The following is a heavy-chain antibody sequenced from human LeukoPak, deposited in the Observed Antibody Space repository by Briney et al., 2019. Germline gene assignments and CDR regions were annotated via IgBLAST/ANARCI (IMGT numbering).Heavy chain of an antibody. CDR3: ASTWSSRWNWFDP. D-gene: IGHD3-10*01. J-gene: IGHJ5*02. CDR1: GYTFTSYY. CDR2: INPSGGST. Sequence: ASVKVSCKXSGYTFTSYYMHWVRQAPGQGLEWMGIINPSGGSTSYAQKFQGRVTMTRDTSTSTVYMELSSLRSEDTAVYYCASTWSSRWNWFDPWGQGTLVTVSS. V-gene: IGHV1-46*01.